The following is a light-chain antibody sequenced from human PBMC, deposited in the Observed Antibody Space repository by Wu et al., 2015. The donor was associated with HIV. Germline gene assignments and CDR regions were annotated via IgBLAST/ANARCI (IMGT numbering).Light chain of an antibody. CDR1: QTVHSNY. CDR2: DAS. J-gene: IGKJ4*01. Sequence: ERVTLSCRASQTVHSNYLAWYQQKPGQAPRLLMYDASSRATGIPDRFGGSGSGTDFTLTINRLEPVDSAVYYCQQYGSSPLTFGGGTKVKIK. V-gene: IGKV3-20*01. CDR3: QQYGSSPLT.